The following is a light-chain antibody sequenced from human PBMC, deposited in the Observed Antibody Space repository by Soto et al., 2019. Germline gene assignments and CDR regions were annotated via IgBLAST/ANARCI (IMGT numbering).Light chain of an antibody. Sequence: EIVLTQSPGTLSLSPGERATLSCRASQSVSSSYLAWYQQKPGQAPRLLIYGASSRATGIPDRFSGSGSGTDFTLTISRLEPEDVEVYYCQQYGSSPRTFGPGTQVEIK. J-gene: IGKJ1*01. V-gene: IGKV3-20*01. CDR1: QSVSSSY. CDR2: GAS. CDR3: QQYGSSPRT.